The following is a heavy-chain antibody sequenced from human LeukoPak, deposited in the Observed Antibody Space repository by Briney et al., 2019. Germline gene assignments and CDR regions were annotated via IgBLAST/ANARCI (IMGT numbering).Heavy chain of an antibody. J-gene: IGHJ5*02. CDR3: ARLNFCSYGRFDP. Sequence: PSETLSLTCTVSEDSINSEYFWGWIRQPPGKGLEWIGSVSQGGIIHYNPSLKSRVTISIDTSRNQFSFSLRSVTAADTAMYYCARLNFCSYGRFDPWGQGTLVTVSS. D-gene: IGHD5-18*01. CDR2: VSQGGII. V-gene: IGHV4-38-2*02. CDR1: EDSINSEYF.